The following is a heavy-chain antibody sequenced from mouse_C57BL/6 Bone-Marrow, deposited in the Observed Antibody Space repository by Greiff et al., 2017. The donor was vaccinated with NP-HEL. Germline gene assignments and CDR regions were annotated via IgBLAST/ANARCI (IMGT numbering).Heavy chain of an antibody. J-gene: IGHJ3*01. CDR2: IDPENGDS. Sequence: EVQLQESGAELVRPVASVKLSCTASGFNIKDYYMHWVKQRPEQGLEWIGWIDPENGDSAYASNFQGKATITADTSSNTAYLQLSSLTSEDTAVYYCTTSFAYWGQGTLVTVSA. CDR1: GFNIKDYY. CDR3: TTSFAY. V-gene: IGHV14-4*01.